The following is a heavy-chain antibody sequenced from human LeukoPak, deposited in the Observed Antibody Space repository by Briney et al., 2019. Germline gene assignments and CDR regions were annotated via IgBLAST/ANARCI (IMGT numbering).Heavy chain of an antibody. CDR3: ARDRLGYCSGGSCYSGWFDP. V-gene: IGHV1-69*13. D-gene: IGHD2-15*01. CDR1: GYTFTGYY. CDR2: IIPIFGTA. Sequence: SVKVSCKASGYTFTGYYMHWVRQAPGQGLEWMGGIIPIFGTANYAQKFQGRVTITADESTSTAYMELSSLRSEDTAVYYCARDRLGYCSGGSCYSGWFDPWGQGTLVTVSS. J-gene: IGHJ5*02.